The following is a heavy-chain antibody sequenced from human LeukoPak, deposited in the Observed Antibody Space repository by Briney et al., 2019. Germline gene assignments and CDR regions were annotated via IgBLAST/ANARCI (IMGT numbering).Heavy chain of an antibody. CDR1: GFTVSSNY. J-gene: IGHJ4*02. CDR2: IYSGGST. V-gene: IGHV3-53*01. Sequence: GRSRRLSCAASGFTVSSNYMSWVSQVPGNGLEWASVIYSGGSTYYADSVKGRFTISRDNSKTTLYLQMNSLRAEDTAVYYCARGQSHGYFDYWGQGTLVTVSS. CDR3: ARGQSHGYFDY.